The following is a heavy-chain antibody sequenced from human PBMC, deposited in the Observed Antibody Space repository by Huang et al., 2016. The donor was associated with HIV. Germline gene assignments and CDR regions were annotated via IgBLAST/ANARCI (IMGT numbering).Heavy chain of an antibody. CDR1: EYTLTELS. J-gene: IGHJ4*02. CDR2: CDPEMGET. D-gene: IGHD3-9*01. V-gene: IGHV1-24*01. Sequence: QVQLVQSRAEVKKPGASVKVSCKVSEYTLTELSIHWVRQPPGKGLEWMGSCDPEMGETIYAQKVQGRVTMTEDTSTETAFMELSGLRPEDTAVYYGATGFDVFFDFWGQGTLVTVSS. CDR3: ATGFDVFFDF.